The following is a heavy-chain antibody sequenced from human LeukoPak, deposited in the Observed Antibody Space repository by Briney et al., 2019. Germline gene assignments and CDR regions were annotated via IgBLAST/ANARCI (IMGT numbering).Heavy chain of an antibody. J-gene: IGHJ4*02. D-gene: IGHD1-1*01. CDR1: GFTFRSNA. V-gene: IGHV3-30*04. CDR3: ASNRPGTTGTTLVADYLDY. CDR2: ILYDGSNE. Sequence: PGRSLRLSCAASGFTFRSNAMHWVRQAPGKGLEWVAVILYDGSNEYYADFVKGRFTISRDNSNNTLYLQMNSLRPEDTAVYYCASNRPGTTGTTLVADYLDYWGQGTLVTVSS.